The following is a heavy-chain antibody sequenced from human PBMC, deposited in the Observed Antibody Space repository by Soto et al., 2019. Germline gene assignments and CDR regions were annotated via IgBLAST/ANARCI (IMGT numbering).Heavy chain of an antibody. J-gene: IGHJ4*02. Sequence: QVQLQESGPGQVKPSGTLSLSCGVSGGDISSSKWWTWVRQAPGKGLEWIGETYPGGATNYNPSLKSRVTISVDRSKNLSSLQLTSVPAADTAVYYCARVPEDSTGYFDSWGQGTLFTVSS. CDR1: GGDISSSKW. CDR2: TYPGGAT. D-gene: IGHD3-22*01. CDR3: ARVPEDSTGYFDS. V-gene: IGHV4-4*02.